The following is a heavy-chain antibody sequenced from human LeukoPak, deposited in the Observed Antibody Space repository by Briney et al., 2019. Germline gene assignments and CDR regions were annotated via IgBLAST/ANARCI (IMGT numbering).Heavy chain of an antibody. V-gene: IGHV3-9*01. CDR3: AKDKQCTSTSFYFFDY. Sequence: GGSLRLSCVASGFTFDEYAMHWVRQAPGKGLEWVSGIGWNSNSIGYADSVKGRFTISRDNAKNSLYLQMNSLRPEDTALYYCAKDKQCTSTSFYFFDYWGRGTLVTVSS. D-gene: IGHD2-2*01. J-gene: IGHJ4*02. CDR1: GFTFDEYA. CDR2: IGWNSNSI.